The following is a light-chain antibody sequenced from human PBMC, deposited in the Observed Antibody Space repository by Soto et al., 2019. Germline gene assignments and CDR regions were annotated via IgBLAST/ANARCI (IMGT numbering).Light chain of an antibody. V-gene: IGLV2-14*03. CDR3: SSYTSSSTLGV. Sequence: QSALTQPASVSGSPGQSITISCTGTSSDIGGYNYVSWYQHYPGKAPKLMIYDVSNRPSGVSNRFSGSKSGNTASLTISGLQAEDEADYYCSSYTSSSTLGVFGGGTKLTVL. CDR1: SSDIGGYNY. CDR2: DVS. J-gene: IGLJ2*01.